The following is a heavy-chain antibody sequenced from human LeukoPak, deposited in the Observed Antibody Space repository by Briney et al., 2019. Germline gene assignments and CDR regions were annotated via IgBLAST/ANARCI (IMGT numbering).Heavy chain of an antibody. D-gene: IGHD2-15*01. Sequence: SETLSLTCTVSGGSISSYYWSWIRQPAGKGLEWIGRIYTSGSTNYNPSLKSRVTISVDTSKNQFSLKLSSVTAADTAVYYCARGRIAATHYYYYYYMDVWGKGTTVTVSS. CDR3: ARGRIAATHYYYYYYMDV. CDR1: GGSISSYY. V-gene: IGHV4-4*07. J-gene: IGHJ6*03. CDR2: IYTSGST.